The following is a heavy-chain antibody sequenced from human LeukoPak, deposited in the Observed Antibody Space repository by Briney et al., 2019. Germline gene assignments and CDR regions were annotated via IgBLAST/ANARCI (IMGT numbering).Heavy chain of an antibody. Sequence: GGSLRLSCAASGFTSSIYPMHWVRQAPGKGLEWVAVIAYDGSYKYYADSVKGRFTISRDNSKSTLYLLMNSLRAEDTAVYYCASENDAFDIWGPGTVVTVSS. V-gene: IGHV3-30*04. CDR2: IAYDGSYK. J-gene: IGHJ3*02. CDR1: GFTSSIYP. CDR3: ASENDAFDI.